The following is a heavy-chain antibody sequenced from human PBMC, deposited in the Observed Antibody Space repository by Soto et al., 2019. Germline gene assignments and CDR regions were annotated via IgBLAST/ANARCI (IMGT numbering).Heavy chain of an antibody. D-gene: IGHD2-2*01. CDR2: IIPIFGTA. CDR1: GGTFSRYA. CDR3: AREGRDAIHCMDG. J-gene: IGHJ6*02. Sequence: QVQLVQSGAEVKKPGSSVKVYCKASGGTFSRYAISWLRQAPGQGLEWMGGIIPIFGTATYAQKFQGRVTIPADASASTAYMELSSLRSEDTAVYYCAREGRDAIHCMDGWGQGTTGTV. V-gene: IGHV1-69*12.